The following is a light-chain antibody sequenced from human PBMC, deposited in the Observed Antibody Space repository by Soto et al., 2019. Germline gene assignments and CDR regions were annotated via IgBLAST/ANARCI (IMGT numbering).Light chain of an antibody. CDR1: RDINIL. CDR2: RAS. V-gene: IGKV1-5*03. J-gene: IGKJ1*01. CDR3: QQYNNFSWT. Sequence: DIQMTQSPSTLSASVGDTVTITCRASRDINILLAWYQQTPGKAPKFLISRASIESGVPSRFSGSGSGTEFTLTISSLQPDDFATYYCQQYNNFSWTFGQGTKVEIK.